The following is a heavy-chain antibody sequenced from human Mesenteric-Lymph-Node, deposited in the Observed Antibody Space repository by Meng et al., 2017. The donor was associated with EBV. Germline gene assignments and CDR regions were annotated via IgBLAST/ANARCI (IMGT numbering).Heavy chain of an antibody. J-gene: IGHJ5*02. CDR3: GHRRYSNYGWFDP. CDR1: GFSLDTSGVS. CDR2: TYWDDDK. Sequence: QITLKESGXTLVKXXXTLTLTCXLSGFSLDTSGVSVGWMRQPPVKALEWLAVTYWDDDKRYNPSLKNRLTVTRDTSKNQVVLTMTNMDPVDTATYYCGHRRYSNYGWFDPWGQGTLVIVSA. D-gene: IGHD4-11*01. V-gene: IGHV2-5*02.